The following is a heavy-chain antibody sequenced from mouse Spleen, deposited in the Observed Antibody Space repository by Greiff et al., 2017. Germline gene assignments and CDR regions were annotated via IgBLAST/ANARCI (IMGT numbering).Heavy chain of an antibody. CDR3: ARYYYDGSDYFDY. J-gene: IGHJ2*01. D-gene: IGHD1-1*01. Sequence: DVKLQESGPGLVKPSQSLSLTCSVTGYSITSGYYWNWIRQFPGNKLEWMGYISYDGSNNYNPSLKNRISITRDTSKNQFFLKLNSVTTEDTATYYCARYYYDGSDYFDYWGQGTTLTVSS. CDR2: ISYDGSN. V-gene: IGHV3-6*01. CDR1: GYSITSGYY.